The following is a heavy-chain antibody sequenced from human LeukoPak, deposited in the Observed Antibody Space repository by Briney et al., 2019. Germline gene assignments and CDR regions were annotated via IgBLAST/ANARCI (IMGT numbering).Heavy chain of an antibody. Sequence: PGGSLRLSCAASGFTFSSYAISWVRQAPGKGLEWVSAISGSGGSTYYADSVKGRFTISRDNSKNTLYLQMNSLRAEDTAVYYCAKVPYYYGSGTDYWGQGTLVTVSS. D-gene: IGHD3-10*01. CDR2: ISGSGGST. J-gene: IGHJ4*02. CDR1: GFTFSSYA. CDR3: AKVPYYYGSGTDY. V-gene: IGHV3-23*01.